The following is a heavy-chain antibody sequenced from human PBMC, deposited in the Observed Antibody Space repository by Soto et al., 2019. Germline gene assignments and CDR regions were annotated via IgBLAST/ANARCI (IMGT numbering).Heavy chain of an antibody. D-gene: IGHD3-10*01. J-gene: IGHJ6*02. CDR1: GGSISSYY. CDR2: IDTSGTT. CDR3: ARGPRGYVYYHGMDV. Sequence: LPLPCTVSGGSISSYYVSWIRQSAGKGLEWIGRIDTSGTTNYNPSLKSRVTMSVDASKNHFSLNLSSVTAADTAVYYCARGPRGYVYYHGMDVWGQGTTVTVSS. V-gene: IGHV4-4*07.